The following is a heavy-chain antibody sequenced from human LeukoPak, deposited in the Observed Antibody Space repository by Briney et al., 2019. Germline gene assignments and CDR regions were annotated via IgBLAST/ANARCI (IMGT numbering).Heavy chain of an antibody. Sequence: PGGSLRLSCAASGXTFSSYWMHWVRQAPGKGLVWVSRINSDGSSTTYADSVKGRFTISRDNAKNTLYLQVNSLRVEDTAVYYCAKDRGRTWVQVANWGQGTLVTVSS. V-gene: IGHV3-74*01. CDR1: GXTFSSYW. CDR3: AKDRGRTWVQVAN. CDR2: INSDGSST. D-gene: IGHD2-15*01. J-gene: IGHJ4*02.